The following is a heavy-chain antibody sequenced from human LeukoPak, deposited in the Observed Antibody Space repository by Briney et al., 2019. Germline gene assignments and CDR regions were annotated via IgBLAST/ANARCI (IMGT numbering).Heavy chain of an antibody. J-gene: IGHJ4*02. CDR1: GGSISSYY. CDR3: ARDRGSYWGYFDY. V-gene: IGHV4-59*01. D-gene: IGHD1-26*01. Sequence: SETLSLTCTVSGGSISSYYWSWIRQPPGKGLEWIGYIYYSGSTNYNPSLKSRVTISVDTSKNQFSLKLSSVTAADTAVYYCARDRGSYWGYFDYWGQGTLVTVSS. CDR2: IYYSGST.